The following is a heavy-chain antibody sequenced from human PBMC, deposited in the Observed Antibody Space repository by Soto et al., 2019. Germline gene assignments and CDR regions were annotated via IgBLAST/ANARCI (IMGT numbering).Heavy chain of an antibody. CDR2: IYHSGST. Sequence: SETLSLTCAVSGYSISSGYYWGWIRQPPGKGLEWIGSIYHSGSTYYNPSLKSRVTISVDTSKNQFSLKLSSVTAADTAVYYCASGLQATPAGMDVWGQATTVTVSS. J-gene: IGHJ6*02. CDR1: GYSISSGYY. CDR3: ASGLQATPAGMDV. V-gene: IGHV4-38-2*01.